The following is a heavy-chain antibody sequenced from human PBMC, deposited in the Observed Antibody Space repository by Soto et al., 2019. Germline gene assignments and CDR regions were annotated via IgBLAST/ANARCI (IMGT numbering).Heavy chain of an antibody. J-gene: IGHJ5*02. CDR2: ICHSGST. CDR3: AGSYSYGNNWFDP. Sequence: SSETLSLTCAVSGASISNGDYSWSWIRQPPGKGLEWIGSICHSGSTYYNPSLKSRVTISVDTPQKLFSLKLSSVTAADTAVYYCAGSYSYGNNWFDPWGQGTLVTVSS. CDR1: GASISNGDYS. V-gene: IGHV4-39*07. D-gene: IGHD5-18*01.